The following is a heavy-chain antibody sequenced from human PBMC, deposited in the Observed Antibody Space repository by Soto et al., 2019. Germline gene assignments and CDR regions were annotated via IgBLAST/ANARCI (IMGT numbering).Heavy chain of an antibody. Sequence: QITLKESGPTLVKPTQTLTLTCTFSGFSFNSIGLGVGWIRQPPGKALEWLALIYWDDDKRYSPSLKSRLTITKDTSKNQVVLTMTNMDPVDTGTYYCALLFEYRSSSYFDYWGQGTLVSVSS. J-gene: IGHJ4*02. D-gene: IGHD3-10*01. V-gene: IGHV2-5*02. CDR3: ALLFEYRSSSYFDY. CDR1: GFSFNSIGLG. CDR2: IYWDDDK.